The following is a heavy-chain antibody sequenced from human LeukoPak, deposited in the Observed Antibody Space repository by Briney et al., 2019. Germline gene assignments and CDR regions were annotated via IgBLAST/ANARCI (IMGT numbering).Heavy chain of an antibody. Sequence: GGSLRLSCAASGFTFSSYWMSWVRQAPGKGLEWVANIKQDGSEKYYVDSVKGRFTISRDNAKNSLYLQMNSLRAEDTAVYYCAKGEGYFDWLLPYWGQGTLVTVSS. CDR2: IKQDGSEK. J-gene: IGHJ4*02. D-gene: IGHD3-9*01. V-gene: IGHV3-7*01. CDR3: AKGEGYFDWLLPY. CDR1: GFTFSSYW.